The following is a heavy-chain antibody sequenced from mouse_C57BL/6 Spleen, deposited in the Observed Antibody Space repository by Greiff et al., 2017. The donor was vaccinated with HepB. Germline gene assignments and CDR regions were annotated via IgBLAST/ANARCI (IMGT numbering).Heavy chain of an antibody. D-gene: IGHD2-4*01. V-gene: IGHV1-26*01. CDR1: GYTFTDYY. Sequence: EVQLQQSGPELVKPGASVKISCKASGYTFTDYYMNWVKQSHGKSLEWIGDINPNNGGTSYNQKFKGKGTLTVDKSSSTAYMELRSLTSEDSAVYYCARLMITTYYFDYWGLGTTLTVSS. CDR3: ARLMITTYYFDY. CDR2: INPNNGGT. J-gene: IGHJ2*01.